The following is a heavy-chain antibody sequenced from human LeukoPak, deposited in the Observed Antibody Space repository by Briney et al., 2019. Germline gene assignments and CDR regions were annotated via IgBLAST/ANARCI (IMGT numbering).Heavy chain of an antibody. Sequence: GGSLRLSCAAYGFTFSIYVMSWVRQAPGKGLEWVSGGSSSTTYYADSVKGRFTISRDNSRDTVFLQMNSLRAEDTAVYYCARVFRSGDLFVSDSWGQGTLVTVSS. CDR3: ARVFRSGDLFVSDS. CDR1: GFTFSIYV. J-gene: IGHJ4*02. D-gene: IGHD2-21*02. V-gene: IGHV3-23*01. CDR2: GSSSTT.